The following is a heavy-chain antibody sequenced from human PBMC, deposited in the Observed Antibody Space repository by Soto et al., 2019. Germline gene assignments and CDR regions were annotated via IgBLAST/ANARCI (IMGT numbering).Heavy chain of an antibody. CDR3: ARLYCSSSTCDSWFDP. CDR2: IDLRDSYT. Sequence: GESLKISCTGFGYTFTTFWISWVRQMPGRGLEWMGRIDLRDSYTNYSPSFQGHVTISADKSISTAYLQWGSLKASDTAMYYCARLYCSSSTCDSWFDPWGQGTLVTVSS. J-gene: IGHJ5*02. CDR1: GYTFTTFW. D-gene: IGHD2-2*01. V-gene: IGHV5-10-1*01.